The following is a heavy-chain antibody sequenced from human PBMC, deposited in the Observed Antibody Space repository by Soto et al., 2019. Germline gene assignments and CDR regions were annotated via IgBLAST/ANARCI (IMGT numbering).Heavy chain of an antibody. V-gene: IGHV2-5*02. CDR1: GFSLTSAGVG. Sequence: QITLKESGPTLVKPTQTLTLTCAFSGFSLTSAGVGVGWIRQPPGKALEWLALIYWDDDKSYSPSLKSRLTITKDTAKNQVVLTMPNMDPVDTATYYCAHRMTGGVTALDYWGQGTLVTVSS. J-gene: IGHJ4*02. D-gene: IGHD2-21*02. CDR2: IYWDDDK. CDR3: AHRMTGGVTALDY.